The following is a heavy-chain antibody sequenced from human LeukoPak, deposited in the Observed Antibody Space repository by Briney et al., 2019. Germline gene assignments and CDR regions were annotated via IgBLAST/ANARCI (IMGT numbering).Heavy chain of an antibody. V-gene: IGHV3-7*01. J-gene: IGHJ3*02. CDR1: GFTFSSYA. CDR3: ASAALDI. CDR2: IKGDGSVE. Sequence: GGSLRLSCAASGFTFSSYAMTWVRQAPGKGLEWVASIKGDGSVEHYVDSLKGRFTISRDNSKKSLYLQMSSLRVEDTALYYCASAALDIWGQGTLVTVSS.